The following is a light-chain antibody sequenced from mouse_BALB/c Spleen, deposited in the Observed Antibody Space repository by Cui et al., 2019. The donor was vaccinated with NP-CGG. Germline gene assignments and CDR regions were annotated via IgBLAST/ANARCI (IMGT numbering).Light chain of an antibody. J-gene: IGLJ1*01. Sequence: AVVTQESAHSISPGETVTLTCRSSTGAVTTSNYANWVQEKPDHLFPGLIGGTNNQAPGVPARFSGSLIGDKAALTITGAQTEDEAIYFCTLWYSNHWVFGGGTKLTVL. CDR3: TLWYSNHWV. CDR2: GTN. V-gene: IGLV1*01. CDR1: TGAVTTSNY.